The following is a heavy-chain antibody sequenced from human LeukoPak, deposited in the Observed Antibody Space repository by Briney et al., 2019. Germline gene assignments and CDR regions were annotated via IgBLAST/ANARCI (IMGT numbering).Heavy chain of an antibody. CDR1: GFTFSSYA. Sequence: GRSLRLSCAASGFTFSSYAMHWVRQAPGKGLEWVAVISYDGSNKYYADSVKGRFTISRDNSKNTLYLQINSLRAEDTAVYYCASAFKKSSTRCCYYYMDVWGKGTTVTVSS. J-gene: IGHJ6*03. V-gene: IGHV3-30*04. D-gene: IGHD2-2*01. CDR3: ASAFKKSSTRCCYYYMDV. CDR2: ISYDGSNK.